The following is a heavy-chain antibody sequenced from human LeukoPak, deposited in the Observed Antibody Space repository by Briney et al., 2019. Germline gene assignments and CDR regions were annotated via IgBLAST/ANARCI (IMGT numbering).Heavy chain of an antibody. CDR1: GFTFSAFG. D-gene: IGHD5-12*01. Sequence: GGSLRLSCAASGFTFSAFGMIWVRGAPGKGLEWVSTISPAGDATYYTDSVKGRFTISRDNSKNTVSLQMSSLRAEDTAVFYCAKRASGYYFDSWGQGTLVTVS. CDR3: AKRASGYYFDS. J-gene: IGHJ4*02. CDR2: ISPAGDAT. V-gene: IGHV3-23*01.